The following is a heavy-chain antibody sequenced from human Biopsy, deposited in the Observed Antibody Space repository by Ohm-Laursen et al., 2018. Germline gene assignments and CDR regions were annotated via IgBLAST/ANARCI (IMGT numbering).Heavy chain of an antibody. CDR3: AHGSGSYYKWDF. Sequence: TLSLTCTGSGVSINGGRYYWNWIRHHPGKGLEWIGNIFYSANTYYNPSLKSRVTISVDTSKNQFSLKLSSVTAADTAVYYCAHGSGSYYKWDFRGRGILVTVSS. CDR2: IFYSANT. CDR1: GVSINGGRYY. V-gene: IGHV4-31*03. J-gene: IGHJ4*02. D-gene: IGHD3-10*01.